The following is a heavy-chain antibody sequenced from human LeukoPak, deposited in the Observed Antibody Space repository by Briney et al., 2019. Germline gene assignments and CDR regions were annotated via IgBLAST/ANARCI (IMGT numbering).Heavy chain of an antibody. CDR1: GGSISSYY. V-gene: IGHV4-59*01. D-gene: IGHD2-8*01. CDR2: IYYSGST. Sequence: PSETLSLTCTVSGGSISSYYWSWIRQPPGKGLEWIGYIYYSGSTNYNPSLKSRVTISVDTSKNQFSLKLSSVTAADTAVYYCARVASPNMVYARYYYYMDVWGKGTTVTVSS. CDR3: ARVASPNMVYARYYYYMDV. J-gene: IGHJ6*03.